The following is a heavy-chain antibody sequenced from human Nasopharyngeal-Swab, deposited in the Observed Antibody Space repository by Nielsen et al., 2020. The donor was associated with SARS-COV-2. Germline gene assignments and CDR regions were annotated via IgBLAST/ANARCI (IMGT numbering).Heavy chain of an antibody. CDR2: IYSGGST. CDR3: ARAFHDYGDYLDY. Sequence: WIRQPPGKGLEWVSVIYSGGSTYYADSVKGRFTISRDNSKNTLYLQMNSLRAEDTAVYYCARAFHDYGDYLDYWGQGTLVTVSS. D-gene: IGHD4-17*01. J-gene: IGHJ4*02. V-gene: IGHV3-53*01.